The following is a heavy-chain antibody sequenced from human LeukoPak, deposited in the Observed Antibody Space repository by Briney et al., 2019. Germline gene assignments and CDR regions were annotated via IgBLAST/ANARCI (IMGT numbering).Heavy chain of an antibody. CDR3: AKGDGYNSVSDAFDI. Sequence: GGSLRLSCAASGFTFSSYAMSWVRQAPGKGLEWVSGISGSGGRTYYADSVKGRFTVSRDNSKSTLYLQMNSLRAEDTAVYYCAKGDGYNSVSDAFDIWGQGTMVTVSS. CDR1: GFTFSSYA. J-gene: IGHJ3*02. V-gene: IGHV3-23*01. CDR2: ISGSGGRT. D-gene: IGHD5-24*01.